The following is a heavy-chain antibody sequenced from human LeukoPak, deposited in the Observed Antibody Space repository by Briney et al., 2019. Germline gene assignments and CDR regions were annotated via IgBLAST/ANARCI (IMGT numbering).Heavy chain of an antibody. D-gene: IGHD3-10*01. CDR1: GFTFINYA. CDR3: VKDNGHLGMYYYYGMDV. CDR2: ISTNGGST. J-gene: IGHJ6*02. V-gene: IGHV3-64D*09. Sequence: GGSLRLSCSASGFTFINYAMHWVRQAPGKGLEYVSGISTNGGSTYYADSVKGRFTISRDNSKNTLYLQMNSLRPEDTAVYYCVKDNGHLGMYYYYGMDVWGQGTTVTVSS.